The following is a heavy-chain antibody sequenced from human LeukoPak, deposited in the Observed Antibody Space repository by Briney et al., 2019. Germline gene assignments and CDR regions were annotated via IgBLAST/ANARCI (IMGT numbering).Heavy chain of an antibody. Sequence: SETLSLTCTVSGGSISSYYWNWIRQPPGKGLEWIGYIYYSGSTNYNPSLKSRVTISVDTSKNQFSLKLSSVTAAGTAVYYCARGDRYSYGYRFDPWGQGTLVTVSS. CDR1: GGSISSYY. CDR3: ARGDRYSYGYRFDP. J-gene: IGHJ5*02. CDR2: IYYSGST. D-gene: IGHD5-18*01. V-gene: IGHV4-59*01.